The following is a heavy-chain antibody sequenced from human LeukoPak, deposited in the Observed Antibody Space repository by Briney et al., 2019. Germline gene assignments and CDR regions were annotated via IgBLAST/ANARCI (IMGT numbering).Heavy chain of an antibody. CDR2: IYYSGST. Sequence: TLSLTCTVSGGSISSGGYYWSWIRQHPGKGLEWIGYIYYSGSTYYNPSLKSRVTISVDTSKNQFSLKLSSVTAADTAVYYCARDHGGGSRSFDIWGQGTMVTVS. D-gene: IGHD2-15*01. V-gene: IGHV4-31*03. CDR1: GGSISSGGYY. CDR3: ARDHGGGSRSFDI. J-gene: IGHJ3*02.